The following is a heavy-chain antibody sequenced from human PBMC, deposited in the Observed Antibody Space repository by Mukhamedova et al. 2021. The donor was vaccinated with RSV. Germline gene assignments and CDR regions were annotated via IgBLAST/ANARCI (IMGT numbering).Heavy chain of an antibody. Sequence: GLEWVSYISSSSSYTNYADSVKGRFTISRDNAKNSLYLQMNSLRAEDTAVYYCARAGYCSSTSCYRVDYYYMDVWGKGTTVTVS. J-gene: IGHJ6*03. CDR2: ISSSSSYT. D-gene: IGHD2-2*02. V-gene: IGHV3-11*06. CDR3: ARAGYCSSTSCYRVDYYYMDV.